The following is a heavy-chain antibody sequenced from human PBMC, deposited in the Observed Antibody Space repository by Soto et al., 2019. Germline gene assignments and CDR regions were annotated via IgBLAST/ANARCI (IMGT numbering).Heavy chain of an antibody. J-gene: IGHJ4*02. CDR3: AKWIYGGPDY. D-gene: IGHD4-17*01. V-gene: IGHV3-23*01. Sequence: QPGGSLRRSCAASGFTFANYAMSWVRQDPGRGPEWVSGIRASGGGTYYADSVKGRFTISRDNSKSTMSLQMNSLRAEDTALYYCAKWIYGGPDYSGQGTLVTVSS. CDR2: IRASGGGT. CDR1: GFTFANYA.